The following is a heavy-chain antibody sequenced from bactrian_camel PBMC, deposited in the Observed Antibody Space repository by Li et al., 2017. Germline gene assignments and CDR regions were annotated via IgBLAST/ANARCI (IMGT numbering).Heavy chain of an antibody. CDR2: IAADGKT. Sequence: VQLVESGGGSVQAGSSLRLSCTASEHTFTFSGYCVAWFRQAPGKEREGVAEIAADGKTTYADFVKGRFTISKDNAKNSLYLEMNNLKPADTAVYYCVASSVCHIATLASYLYNFWGPGTQVTVS. D-gene: IGHD4*01. V-gene: IGHV3S55*01. J-gene: IGHJ4*01. CDR3: VASSVCHIATLASYLYNF. CDR1: EHTFTFSGYC.